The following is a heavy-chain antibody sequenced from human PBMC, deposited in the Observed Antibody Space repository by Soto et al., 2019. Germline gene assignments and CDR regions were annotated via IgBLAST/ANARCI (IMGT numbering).Heavy chain of an antibody. CDR1: GVPFSPNY. CDR3: ANKGYFDWSNWFDS. V-gene: IGHV4-59*12. D-gene: IGHD3-9*01. CDR2: IYYGGTS. Sequence: SETLSLTCTMSGVPFSPNYWSWIRQPPGKALEWVGYIYYGGTSSYNPSLKSRVTISVDKSKNQFSLKLSSVTAADTAVYYCANKGYFDWSNWFDSWGQGTLVTVS. J-gene: IGHJ5*01.